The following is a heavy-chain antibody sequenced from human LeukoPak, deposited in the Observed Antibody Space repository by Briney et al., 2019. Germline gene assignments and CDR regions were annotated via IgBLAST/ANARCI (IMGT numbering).Heavy chain of an antibody. Sequence: SVKVSCKASGGTFSSYAISWVRQAPGQGLEWMGRIIPILGIANYAQKFQGRVSMTTDTSTSTAYMELRSLRSDDTAMYYCATMLRGSGTYYNFVSWGQGTLVTVSS. CDR2: IIPILGIA. J-gene: IGHJ4*02. CDR1: GGTFSSYA. V-gene: IGHV1-69*04. D-gene: IGHD3-10*01. CDR3: ATMLRGSGTYYNFVS.